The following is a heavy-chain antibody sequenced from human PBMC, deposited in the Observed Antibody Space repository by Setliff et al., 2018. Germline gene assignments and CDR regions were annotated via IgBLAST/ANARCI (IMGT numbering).Heavy chain of an antibody. CDR1: GFTFSSYE. D-gene: IGHD3-16*01. J-gene: IGHJ4*02. CDR3: ARVRYRGGRDGHF. CDR2: ISSSGSTI. Sequence: GGSLRLSCATSGFTFSSYEMNWVRQAPGKGLEWVSYISSSGSTIYYARSVKGRFTVSRDNTKNSMFLQMTSLTVDDTAVYYCARVRYRGGRDGHFWGQGTLVTVSS. V-gene: IGHV3-48*03.